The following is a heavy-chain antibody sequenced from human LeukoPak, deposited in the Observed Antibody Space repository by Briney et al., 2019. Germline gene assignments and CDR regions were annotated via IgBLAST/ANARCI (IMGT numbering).Heavy chain of an antibody. CDR3: ARDRRDYGSGSYYFFPSSYYYYYMDV. Sequence: QAGGSLRLSCVASGFTFSSYSMNWVRQALGKVLEWVSYISSSGSTIYYADSVKGRFTISRDNAKNSLYLQMNSLRAEDTAVYYCARDRRDYGSGSYYFFPSSYYYYYMDVWGKGTTVTISS. CDR1: GFTFSSYS. J-gene: IGHJ6*03. D-gene: IGHD3-10*01. V-gene: IGHV3-48*04. CDR2: ISSSGSTI.